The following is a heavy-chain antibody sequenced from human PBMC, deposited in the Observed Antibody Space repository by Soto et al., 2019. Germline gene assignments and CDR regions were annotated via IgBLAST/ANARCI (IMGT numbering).Heavy chain of an antibody. V-gene: IGHV1-69*01. CDR2: IIPVFGTT. Sequence: QVQLVKAGAEVKKPGASVKVFCKAAGGTFSNYTISWVRQAPGQGLEWMGGIIPVFGTTDYEQKFQGRVTLTADGSTSTAYMKRSSLRTADTAVYYCASSSPYIVVRKPTGNQDYYGMDVWGQGTTVTVSS. J-gene: IGHJ6*02. CDR3: ASSSPYIVVRKPTGNQDYYGMDV. D-gene: IGHD2-2*01. CDR1: GGTFSNYT.